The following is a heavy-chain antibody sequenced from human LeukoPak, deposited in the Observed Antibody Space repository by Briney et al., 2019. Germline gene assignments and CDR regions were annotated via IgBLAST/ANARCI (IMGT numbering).Heavy chain of an antibody. V-gene: IGHV3-48*03. CDR2: ISSSGSTI. CDR3: ARAGYSSSWPDY. Sequence: GGSLRLSCAASGFTFSNYEMNWVRQAPGKGLEWVSYISSSGSTIYYADSVKGRFTISRDNAKNSLYLQMNSLRAEDTAVYYCARAGYSSSWPDYWGQGTLVTVSS. D-gene: IGHD6-13*01. CDR1: GFTFSNYE. J-gene: IGHJ4*02.